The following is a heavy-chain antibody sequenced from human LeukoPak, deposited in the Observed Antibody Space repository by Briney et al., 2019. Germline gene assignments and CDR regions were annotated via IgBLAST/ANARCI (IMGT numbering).Heavy chain of an antibody. CDR2: ISGSGGST. CDR3: ARDRWFGDSSAYPTVDQ. CDR1: GFTFSSYA. J-gene: IGHJ4*02. Sequence: PGGSLRLSCAASGFTFSSYAMSWVRQAPGKGLEWVSAISGSGGSTYYADSVKGRFTISRDNARNSLYLQMNSLRAEDTAAYYCARDRWFGDSSAYPTVDQWGQGTLVTVSS. D-gene: IGHD3-22*01. V-gene: IGHV3-23*01.